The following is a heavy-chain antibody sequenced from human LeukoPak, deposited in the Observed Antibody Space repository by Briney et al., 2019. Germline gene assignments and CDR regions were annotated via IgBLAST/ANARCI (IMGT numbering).Heavy chain of an antibody. D-gene: IGHD2-2*01. J-gene: IGHJ4*02. V-gene: IGHV1-2*02. Sequence: GASVKVSCKASGYTFTGYYLHWVRQAPGQGLEWMGWINPDSGDTHYAQKFQGRVTMTRDTSISTAYMELSRLRSDDTAFYYCAREAVCSSASCAIDYWGQGTLVTVSS. CDR3: AREAVCSSASCAIDY. CDR2: INPDSGDT. CDR1: GYTFTGYY.